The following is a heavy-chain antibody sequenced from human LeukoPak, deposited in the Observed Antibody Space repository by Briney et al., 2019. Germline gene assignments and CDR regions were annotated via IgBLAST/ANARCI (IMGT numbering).Heavy chain of an antibody. CDR3: ARLRIAVAGTFGLDY. V-gene: IGHV5-51*01. Sequence: GESLKISCKGSGYSFTSYWIGWVRQMPGKGLEWMGIIYPGDSDTRYSPSFQGQVTISADKSISTAYLQWSSLKASDTAMYYSARLRIAVAGTFGLDYWGQGTLVTVSS. D-gene: IGHD6-19*01. J-gene: IGHJ4*02. CDR2: IYPGDSDT. CDR1: GYSFTSYW.